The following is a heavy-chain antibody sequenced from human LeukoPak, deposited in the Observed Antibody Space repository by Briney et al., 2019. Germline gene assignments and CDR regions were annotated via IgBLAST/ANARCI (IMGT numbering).Heavy chain of an antibody. Sequence: SETLSLTCTVSGGSISSYYWSWIRQPPGKELEWIGYIYYSGSTNYNPSLKSRVTISVDTSKNQFSLKLSSVTAADTAVYYCARDSRRIAAAGLDYWGQGTLVTVSS. J-gene: IGHJ4*02. CDR1: GGSISSYY. CDR2: IYYSGST. D-gene: IGHD6-13*01. CDR3: ARDSRRIAAAGLDY. V-gene: IGHV4-59*01.